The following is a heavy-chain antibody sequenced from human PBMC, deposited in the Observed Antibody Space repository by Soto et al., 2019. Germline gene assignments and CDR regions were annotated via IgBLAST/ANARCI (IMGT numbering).Heavy chain of an antibody. CDR2: ISGSGGST. V-gene: IGHV3-23*01. D-gene: IGHD3-22*01. Sequence: LRLSCAASGFTFRSYAMTWVRPAPGKGLEWVSSISGSGGSTYYADSVKGRFTISRDNSKNTLYLQMNSLRAEDTAVYYCAKARYYDSTGYLYYFDYWGQGTLVTVSS. CDR1: GFTFRSYA. J-gene: IGHJ4*02. CDR3: AKARYYDSTGYLYYFDY.